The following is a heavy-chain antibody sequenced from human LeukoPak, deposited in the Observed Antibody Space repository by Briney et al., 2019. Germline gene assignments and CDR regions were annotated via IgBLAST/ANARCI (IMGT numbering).Heavy chain of an antibody. V-gene: IGHV3-33*01. D-gene: IGHD2-15*01. J-gene: IGHJ6*02. CDR1: GFTFSSYG. CDR3: AREPVNVVVVAYYYYGMDV. Sequence: GRSLRLSCAASGFTFSSYGMHWVRQAPGKGLEWVAVIWYDGSNKHYADSVKGRFTISRDNSKNTLYLQMNSLRAEDTAVYYCAREPVNVVVVAYYYYGMDVWGQGTTVTVSS. CDR2: IWYDGSNK.